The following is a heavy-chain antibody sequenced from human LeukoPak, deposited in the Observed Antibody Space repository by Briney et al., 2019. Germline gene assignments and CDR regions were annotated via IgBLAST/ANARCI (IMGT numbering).Heavy chain of an antibody. V-gene: IGHV4-59*01. CDR2: IYYSGST. CDR1: GGSISSYY. Sequence: SETLSLTCTVSGGSISSYYWSWIRQPPGKGLEWIGYIYYSGSTNCNPSLKSRVTISVDTSKNQFSLKLSSVTAADTAVYYCAGAAAGSWGYWGQGTLVTVSS. J-gene: IGHJ4*02. D-gene: IGHD6-13*01. CDR3: AGAAAGSWGY.